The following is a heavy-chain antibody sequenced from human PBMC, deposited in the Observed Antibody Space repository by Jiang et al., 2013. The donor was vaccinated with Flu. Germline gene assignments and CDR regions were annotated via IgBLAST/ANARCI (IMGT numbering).Heavy chain of an antibody. J-gene: IGHJ4*02. V-gene: IGHV2-70*01. CDR2: IDWDDDK. CDR3: ARALTYYYDSSGYLPXYYFDY. Sequence: VKPTQTLTLTCTFSGFSLSTSGMCVSWIRQPPGKALEWLALIDWDDDKYYSTSLKTRLTISKDTSKNQVVLTMTNMDPVDTATYYCARALTYYYDSSGYLPXYYFDYWGQGTLVTVSS. CDR1: GFSLSTSGMC. D-gene: IGHD3-22*01.